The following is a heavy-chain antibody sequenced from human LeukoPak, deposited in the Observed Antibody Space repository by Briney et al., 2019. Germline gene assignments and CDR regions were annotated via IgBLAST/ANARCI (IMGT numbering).Heavy chain of an antibody. CDR1: GGSFSGYY. CDR3: ARGTPGYCSSTSCYQGVNFDY. V-gene: IGHV4-34*01. Sequence: PSETLSLTCAVYGGSFSGYYWSWIRQPPGKGLEWIGEINHSGSTNYNPSLKSRVTISVDTSKNQFSLKLSSVTAADTAVYYYARGTPGYCSSTSCYQGVNFDYWGQGTLVTVSS. CDR2: INHSGST. J-gene: IGHJ4*02. D-gene: IGHD2-2*01.